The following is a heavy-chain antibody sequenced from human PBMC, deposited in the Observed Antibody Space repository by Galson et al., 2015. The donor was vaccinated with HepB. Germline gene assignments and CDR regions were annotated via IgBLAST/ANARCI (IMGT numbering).Heavy chain of an antibody. Sequence: SLRLSCAASGFTFSSYSMNWVRQAPGKGLEWVSSISSSSSYIYYADSVKGRFTISRDNAKNSLYLQMNSLRAEDTAVYYCARDGPHYDFWSGYYPRYYGMDVWGQGTTVTVSS. D-gene: IGHD3-3*01. CDR1: GFTFSSYS. CDR2: ISSSSSYI. V-gene: IGHV3-21*01. CDR3: ARDGPHYDFWSGYYPRYYGMDV. J-gene: IGHJ6*02.